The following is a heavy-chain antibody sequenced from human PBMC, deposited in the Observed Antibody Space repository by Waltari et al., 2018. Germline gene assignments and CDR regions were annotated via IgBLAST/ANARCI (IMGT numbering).Heavy chain of an antibody. J-gene: IGHJ6*02. V-gene: IGHV4-34*01. CDR1: GGSFSGYY. Sequence: QVQLQQWGAGLLKPSETLSLTCAVYGGSFSGYYWSWIRQPPGKGLEWMGEINHMGSTNDNPSLKSRVTISVDTSTNQFALERSSVTAADTAVYCCARANSWARPLDVWGQGTTVTVSS. D-gene: IGHD6-13*01. CDR2: INHMGST. CDR3: ARANSWARPLDV.